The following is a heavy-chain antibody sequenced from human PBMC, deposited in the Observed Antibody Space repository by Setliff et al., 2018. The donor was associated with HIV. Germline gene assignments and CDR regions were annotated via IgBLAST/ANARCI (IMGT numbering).Heavy chain of an antibody. CDR1: GITFSGYS. D-gene: IGHD2-2*03. J-gene: IGHJ4*02. V-gene: IGHV3-23*01. Sequence: LRLSCAASGITFSGYSMSWVRQAPGKGLEWVSAISPTGTGTYYADSVRGRFTISRDNSKNTLYLQMNSLRPEDTAVYYCAKVDNGHCLSNSCRDFDYWGQGTLVTVSS. CDR3: AKVDNGHCLSNSCRDFDY. CDR2: ISPTGTGT.